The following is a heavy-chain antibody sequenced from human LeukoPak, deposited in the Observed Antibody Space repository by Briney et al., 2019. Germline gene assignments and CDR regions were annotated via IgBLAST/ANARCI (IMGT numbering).Heavy chain of an antibody. J-gene: IGHJ4*02. CDR3: ARVVHYGSGPAVG. Sequence: GGSLRLSCAASGFTFSSNWMSWVRQAPGRGLEWVSYISSSGDTIYYADSVKGRFTISRDNAKNSVHLQMNSLRAEDTAVYYCARVVHYGSGPAVGWGQGTLVTVSS. CDR2: ISSSGDTI. CDR1: GFTFSSNW. D-gene: IGHD3-10*01. V-gene: IGHV3-48*04.